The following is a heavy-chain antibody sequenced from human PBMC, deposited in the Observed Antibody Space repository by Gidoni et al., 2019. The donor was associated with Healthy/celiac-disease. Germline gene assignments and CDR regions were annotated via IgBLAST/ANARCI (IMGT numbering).Heavy chain of an antibody. CDR2: IYYSGST. CDR3: ARDLGGHWLVPGYFDY. V-gene: IGHV4-61*01. Sequence: VQLQESGPGLVKPSETLSLTCTVTGGSGSSGRYYWSWIRQTPGKGLEWIGYIYYSGSTNYNPSLKSRVTISVDTSKNQFSLKLSSLTAADTAVYSCARDLGGHWLVPGYFDYWGQGTLVTVSS. CDR1: GGSGSSGRYY. D-gene: IGHD6-19*01. J-gene: IGHJ4*02.